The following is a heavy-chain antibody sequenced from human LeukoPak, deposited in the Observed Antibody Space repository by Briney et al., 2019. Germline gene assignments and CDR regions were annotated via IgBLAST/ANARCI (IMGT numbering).Heavy chain of an antibody. Sequence: SETLSLTCTVSGGSISSSSYYWGWIRQPPGKGLEWIGSIYYSGSTYYNPSLKSRVTISVDTSKNQFSLKLSSVTAADTAVYYCARRNYCSSTSCYIPLRYWGQGTLVTVSS. D-gene: IGHD2-2*02. V-gene: IGHV4-39*07. CDR3: ARRNYCSSTSCYIPLRY. J-gene: IGHJ4*02. CDR1: GGSISSSSYY. CDR2: IYYSGST.